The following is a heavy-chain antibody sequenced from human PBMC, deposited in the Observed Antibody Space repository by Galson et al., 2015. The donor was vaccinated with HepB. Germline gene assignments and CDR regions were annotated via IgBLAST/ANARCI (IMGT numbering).Heavy chain of an antibody. V-gene: IGHV3-48*04. Sequence: SLRLSCAASGFTFSSFSMNWVRQAPGKGLEWVSYISSSSSTIYYADSVKGRFTISRDNAKNSLYLQMNSLRAEDTAVYYCAREWPFDYWGQGTLVTVSS. CDR2: ISSSSSTI. D-gene: IGHD5-24*01. CDR1: GFTFSSFS. CDR3: AREWPFDY. J-gene: IGHJ4*02.